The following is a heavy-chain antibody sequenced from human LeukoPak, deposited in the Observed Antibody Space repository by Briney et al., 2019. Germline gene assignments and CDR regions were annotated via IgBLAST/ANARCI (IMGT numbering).Heavy chain of an antibody. CDR1: GFTFSSYG. CDR3: AKDPRGGGNYIDY. CDR2: ISGSGGST. J-gene: IGHJ4*02. Sequence: GGSLRLSCAASGFTFSSYGMHWVRQAPGKGLEWVSAISGSGGSTYYADSVKGRFTISRDNSKNTLYLQMNSLRAEDTAVYYCAKDPRGGGNYIDYWGQGTLVTVSS. D-gene: IGHD2-15*01. V-gene: IGHV3-23*01.